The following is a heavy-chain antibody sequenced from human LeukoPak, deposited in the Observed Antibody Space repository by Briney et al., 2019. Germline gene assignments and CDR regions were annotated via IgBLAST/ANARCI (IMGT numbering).Heavy chain of an antibody. Sequence: GGSLRLSCAASGFTFSSHSMNWVRQAPGKGLEWVSSISGASTYIYYAESVKGRFTISRDNAKNSLYLQMNSLRVEDTAVYYCAREGPYFYHTYMDVWGKGTTVTISS. J-gene: IGHJ6*03. CDR3: AREGPYFYHTYMDV. CDR1: GFTFSSHS. CDR2: ISGASTYI. V-gene: IGHV3-21*01.